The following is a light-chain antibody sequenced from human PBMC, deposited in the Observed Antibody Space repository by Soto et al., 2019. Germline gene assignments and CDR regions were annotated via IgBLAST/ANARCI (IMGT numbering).Light chain of an antibody. V-gene: IGKV3-20*01. Sequence: EVVLTQSPDTLSLSPGETATLSCRASQAVTGNYLSWYQQKPGQAHRLLIYGTSNRATGIPDRFSGSGSGTDFTLTLSRLEPEDFAVYYCQQCGPSLRYTFGQGTKLEIK. CDR1: QAVTGNY. J-gene: IGKJ2*01. CDR2: GTS. CDR3: QQCGPSLRYT.